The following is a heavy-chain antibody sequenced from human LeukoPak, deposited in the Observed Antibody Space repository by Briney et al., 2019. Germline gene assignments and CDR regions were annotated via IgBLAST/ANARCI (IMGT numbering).Heavy chain of an antibody. V-gene: IGHV1-2*02. Sequence: GASVKLSCTASGYTFTAYVLHWVRRAPGQGFECMGCINPNSGGTYYTQTFQDRVTMTRDTSISTAYMELNSLRSDDTAVYYCASAQSLTAPAGTFANSWGQGTLVTVSS. CDR2: INPNSGGT. D-gene: IGHD6-13*01. CDR3: ASAQSLTAPAGTFANS. J-gene: IGHJ4*02. CDR1: GYTFTAYV.